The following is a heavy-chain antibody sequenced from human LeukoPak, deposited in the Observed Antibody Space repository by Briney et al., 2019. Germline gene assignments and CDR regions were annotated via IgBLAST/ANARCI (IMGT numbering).Heavy chain of an antibody. CDR2: PYYSGTT. CDR1: GASISSSTYY. Sequence: SETLSLTCTVSGASISSSTYYWGWIRQPPGKGLEWIGSPYYSGTTYNNPSLKSRGTISVDTSRNQFSLKLSSVTAADTAFYYCARDLITPPYNWFDPWGQGTLVTVSS. CDR3: ARDLITPPYNWFDP. V-gene: IGHV4-39*07. J-gene: IGHJ5*02. D-gene: IGHD5-24*01.